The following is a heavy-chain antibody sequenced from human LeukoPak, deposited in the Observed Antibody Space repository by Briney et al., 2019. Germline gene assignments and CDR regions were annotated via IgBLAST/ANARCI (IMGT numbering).Heavy chain of an antibody. J-gene: IGHJ4*02. V-gene: IGHV3-23*01. D-gene: IGHD3-10*01. CDR3: AKRSTMVRGVIDY. CDR2: ISGSGGST. Sequence: PGGSLRLSCAASGFTFSSYGMSWVRQAPGKGLEWVSAISGSGGSTYYADSVKGRFTISRDNSKNTLYLQMNSLRAEDTAVYYCAKRSTMVRGVIDYWGQGTLVTVSS. CDR1: GFTFSSYG.